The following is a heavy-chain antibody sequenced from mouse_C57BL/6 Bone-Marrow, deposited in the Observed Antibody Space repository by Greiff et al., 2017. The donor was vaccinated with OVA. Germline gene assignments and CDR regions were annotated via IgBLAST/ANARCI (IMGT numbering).Heavy chain of an antibody. CDR1: GFTIKNTY. D-gene: IGHD1-1*01. J-gene: IGHJ4*01. V-gene: IGHV14-3*01. CDR3: ARGNFGSSFYAMDY. CDR2: IDPANDNT. Sequence: VQLKESVAELVRPGASVKLSCTASGFTIKNTYMHWVKQRPEQGLEWIGRIDPANDNTKYAPKFQGKATMTADTSSNTAYLQLSSLSSEDTAVYYCARGNFGSSFYAMDYWGQGTSVTVSS.